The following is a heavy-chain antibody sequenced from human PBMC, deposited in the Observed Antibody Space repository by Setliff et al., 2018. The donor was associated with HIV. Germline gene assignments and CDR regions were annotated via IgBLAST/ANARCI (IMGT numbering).Heavy chain of an antibody. V-gene: IGHV4-38-2*01. CDR3: VRHLSEMAMVDH. J-gene: IGHJ4*02. CDR2: IDYNGNI. Sequence: SETLSLTCAVSGNSIGSGYYWGWIRQPPGKGLEWIASIDYNGNIYYNPSLKSRVTITMDTSKNQFSLKLSSVTAADTAVYSCVRHLSEMAMVDHWGQGTLVTVSS. CDR1: GNSIGSGYY.